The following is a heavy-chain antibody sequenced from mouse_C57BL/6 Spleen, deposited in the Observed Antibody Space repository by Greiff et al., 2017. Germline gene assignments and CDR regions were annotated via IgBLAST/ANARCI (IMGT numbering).Heavy chain of an antibody. J-gene: IGHJ3*01. V-gene: IGHV14-4*01. CDR3: TTNSRSLAWFAY. CDR1: GFNIKDDY. CDR2: IDPENGDT. Sequence: VQLQQSGAELVRPGASVKLSCTASGFNIKDDYMHWVKQRPEQGLEWIGWIDPENGDTEYASKFQGKATIAADTSSNTAYLQRSSLTSEDTAVYYCTTNSRSLAWFAYWGQGTLVTVSA. D-gene: IGHD4-1*02.